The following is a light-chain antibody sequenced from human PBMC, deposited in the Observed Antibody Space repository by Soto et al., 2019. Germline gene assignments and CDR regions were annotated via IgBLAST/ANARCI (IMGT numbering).Light chain of an antibody. CDR2: GAS. V-gene: IGKV3-20*01. Sequence: EIVLTQSPGTLSFSPVERATLSCRSSQSVDTSYLAWYQQKPGQAHRLLIYGASSRATGIPDRFTGSGSGTDFTLTISRLEPEDFAVYYCQQYDGSPRTFGQGTKVDIK. J-gene: IGKJ1*01. CDR1: QSVDTSY. CDR3: QQYDGSPRT.